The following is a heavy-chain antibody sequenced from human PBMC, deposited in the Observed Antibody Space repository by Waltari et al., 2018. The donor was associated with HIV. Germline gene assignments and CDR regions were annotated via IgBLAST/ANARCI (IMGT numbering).Heavy chain of an antibody. CDR3: AKAVQWLGAFDI. CDR1: GFTFSSYA. D-gene: IGHD6-19*01. CDR2: ISGSGGST. J-gene: IGHJ3*02. Sequence: EVQLLESGGGLVQPGGSLRLSCAASGFTFSSYAMSWVRQAPGKGVEWVSAISGSGGSTYYADSVKGRFTISRDNSKNTLYLQMNSLRAEDTAVYYCAKAVQWLGAFDIWGQGTMVTVSS. V-gene: IGHV3-23*01.